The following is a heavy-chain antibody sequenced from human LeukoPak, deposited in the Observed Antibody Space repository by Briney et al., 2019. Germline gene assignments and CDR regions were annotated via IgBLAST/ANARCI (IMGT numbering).Heavy chain of an antibody. CDR1: GYTFTSYA. J-gene: IGHJ3*02. D-gene: IGHD6-19*01. V-gene: IGHV7-4-1*02. CDR3: ARGRLSGQWLPTNDAFDI. Sequence: ASVKVSCKASGYTFTSYAMNWVRQAPGRGLEWMGWINTNTGNPTYAQGFAGRFVFSLDTSVSTAYLQISSLKAEDTAVYYCARGRLSGQWLPTNDAFDIWGQGTMVTVSS. CDR2: INTNTGNP.